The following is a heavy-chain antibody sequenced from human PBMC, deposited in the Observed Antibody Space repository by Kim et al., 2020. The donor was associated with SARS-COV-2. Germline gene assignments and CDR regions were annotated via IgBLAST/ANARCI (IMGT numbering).Heavy chain of an antibody. CDR2: NK. J-gene: IGHJ4*02. V-gene: IGHV3-33*01. Sequence: NKYYANPVKGRFIISRDNSKNTLYLQMNNLRAEDTAVYYCVRKDYDYFDFWGQGTLVTVSS. D-gene: IGHD3-10*01. CDR3: VRKDYDYFDF.